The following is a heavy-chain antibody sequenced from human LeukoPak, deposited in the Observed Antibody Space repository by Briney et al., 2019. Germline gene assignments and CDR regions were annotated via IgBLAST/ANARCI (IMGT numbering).Heavy chain of an antibody. CDR2: IIPIFGTA. J-gene: IGHJ6*02. D-gene: IGHD2-15*01. CDR3: ARGPRAAYYYYGMDV. V-gene: IGHV1-69*13. CDR1: GGTFSSYA. Sequence: ASVKVSCKASGGTFSSYAISWVRQAPGQGLEWMGEIIPIFGTANYAQKFQGRVTITADESTSTAYMELSSLRSEDTAVYYCARGPRAAYYYYGMDVWGQGTTVTVSS.